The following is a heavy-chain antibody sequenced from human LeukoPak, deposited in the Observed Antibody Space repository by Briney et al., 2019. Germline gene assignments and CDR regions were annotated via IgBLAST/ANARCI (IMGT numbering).Heavy chain of an antibody. CDR2: ITTSDGNT. V-gene: IGHV3-23*01. D-gene: IGHD7-27*01. Sequence: GGSLRLTCAASGFTFSSYTMSWVRQAPGKGLEWVSTITTSDGNTYYADSVKGRFTVSRDNSKNTLFLQMNSLRAEDTAVYYCAKDGGLWVSAHWGDSWGRGTLVTVSS. CDR1: GFTFSSYT. J-gene: IGHJ4*02. CDR3: AKDGGLWVSAHWGDS.